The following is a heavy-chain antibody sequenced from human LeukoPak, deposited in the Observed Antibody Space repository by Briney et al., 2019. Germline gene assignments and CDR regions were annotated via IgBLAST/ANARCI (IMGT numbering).Heavy chain of an antibody. V-gene: IGHV1-18*01. CDR1: GYTFTSYG. J-gene: IGHJ5*02. CDR3: ARIYCIGGSCWFDP. Sequence: ASVKVSCKASGYTFTSYGISWVRQAPGQGLEWMGWISPYNANTNYAQKFQGRVTMTTDTSTSTAYMELRNLRSDDTAVYYCARIYCIGGSCWFDPWGQGTLVTVSS. CDR2: ISPYNANT. D-gene: IGHD2-15*01.